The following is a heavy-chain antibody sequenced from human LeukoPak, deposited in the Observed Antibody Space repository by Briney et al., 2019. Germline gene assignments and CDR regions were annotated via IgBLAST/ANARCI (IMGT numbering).Heavy chain of an antibody. J-gene: IGHJ3*02. CDR2: ISYIGST. V-gene: IGHV4-59*11. CDR1: DDSFSSHY. Sequence: KPSETLSLTCAVSDDSFSSHYWTWIRQPPGKGLEWIGYISYIGSTNYNPSLKSRVTISIDTSKNQFSLRLSSVTAADTAVYYCARDLVTVTKGFDIWGQGTMVSVSS. CDR3: ARDLVTVTKGFDI. D-gene: IGHD4-17*01.